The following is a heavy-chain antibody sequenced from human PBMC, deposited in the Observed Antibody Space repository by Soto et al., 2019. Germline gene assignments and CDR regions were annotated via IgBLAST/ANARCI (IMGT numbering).Heavy chain of an antibody. CDR2: VNHSGST. V-gene: IGHV4-34*01. CDR1: GGCFSGYY. D-gene: IGHD2-8*02. CDR3: AGTGPTYGFDV. Sequence: QVQLQQWGAGLLKPSETLSLTCAVYGGCFSGYYWSWIRQPPGKGLEWIGEVNHSGSTTYNSSLKRRVTISVDTASNQFSLRLTSATAAHTAVYFCAGTGPTYGFDVWGQGTLVIVSS. J-gene: IGHJ3*01.